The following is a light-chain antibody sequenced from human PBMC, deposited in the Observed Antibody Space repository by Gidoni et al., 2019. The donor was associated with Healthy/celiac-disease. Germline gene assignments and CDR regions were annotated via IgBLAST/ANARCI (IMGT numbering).Light chain of an antibody. Sequence: QSVLTQPPSVSAAPGQKVTISCSGSSSNIGNNYVSWYQQLPGTAPKLLIYANNKRPSWIPDRFSGSKSGTSATLGITGLQTGDEADYYCGTWDSSLSVVVFGGGTKLT. CDR3: GTWDSSLSVVV. CDR1: SSNIGNNY. J-gene: IGLJ2*01. V-gene: IGLV1-51*01. CDR2: ANN.